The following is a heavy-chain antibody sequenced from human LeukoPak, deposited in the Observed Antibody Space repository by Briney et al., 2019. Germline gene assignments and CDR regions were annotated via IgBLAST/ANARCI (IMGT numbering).Heavy chain of an antibody. D-gene: IGHD2-2*02. CDR1: GYTFTSYY. Sequence: ASVKVSCKASGYTFTSYYMHWVRQAPGQGLEWMGIINPSGGSTSYAQKFQGRVTMTRDTSTSTVYMELSSLRSEDTAVYYCAREGVCSSTSCYTFDSWGQGTLVTVSS. V-gene: IGHV1-46*01. J-gene: IGHJ4*02. CDR3: AREGVCSSTSCYTFDS. CDR2: INPSGGST.